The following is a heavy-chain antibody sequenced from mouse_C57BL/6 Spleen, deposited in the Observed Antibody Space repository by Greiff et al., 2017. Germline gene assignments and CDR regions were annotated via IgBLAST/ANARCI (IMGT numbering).Heavy chain of an antibody. D-gene: IGHD1-1*01. Sequence: VQLQQSGPELVKPGASVKISCKASGYAFSSSWMNWVKRRPGKGLEWIGRIYPGDGDTNYNGKFKGKATLTADKSSSTAYMQLSSLTSEDSAVYFCAREGTTVVVRYWYFDVWGTGTTVTVSS. CDR2: IYPGDGDT. J-gene: IGHJ1*03. CDR1: GYAFSSSW. V-gene: IGHV1-82*01. CDR3: AREGTTVVVRYWYFDV.